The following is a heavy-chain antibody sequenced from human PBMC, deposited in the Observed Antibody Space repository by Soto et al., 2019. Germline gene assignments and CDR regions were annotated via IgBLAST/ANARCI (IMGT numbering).Heavy chain of an antibody. Sequence: PSETLSLTCTVSGGSISSNYWTWIRQPPGKGLEWIGYVYNSGSTNYNPSLKSRVTISEDTSKSQFSLKVNSMTAADTAVYYCARYRREAVAGYTLDNWGQGIMVTVSS. V-gene: IGHV4-59*01. CDR3: ARYRREAVAGYTLDN. D-gene: IGHD6-13*01. CDR2: VYNSGST. J-gene: IGHJ4*02. CDR1: GGSISSNY.